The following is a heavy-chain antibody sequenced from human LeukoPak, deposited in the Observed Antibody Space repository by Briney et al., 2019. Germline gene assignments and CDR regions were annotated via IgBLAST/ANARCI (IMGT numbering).Heavy chain of an antibody. CDR2: INPNSGGT. Sequence: ASVKVSCKASGYTFTGYYMHWVRQAPGQGLEWMGWINPNSGGTNYAQKFQGRVTMTRDTSISTAYMELSRLRSDDTAAYYCARGIAVAGTNWFDPWGQGTLVTVSS. J-gene: IGHJ5*02. V-gene: IGHV1-2*02. CDR1: GYTFTGYY. D-gene: IGHD6-19*01. CDR3: ARGIAVAGTNWFDP.